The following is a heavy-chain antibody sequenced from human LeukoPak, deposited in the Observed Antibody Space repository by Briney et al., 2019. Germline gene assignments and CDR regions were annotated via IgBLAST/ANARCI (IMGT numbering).Heavy chain of an antibody. V-gene: IGHV4-34*01. CDR1: GGSFGGYY. CDR2: INHSGST. J-gene: IGHJ4*02. Sequence: SETLSLTCAVYGGSFGGYYWSWIRQPPGKGLEWIGEINHSGSTSYNPSLKSRVTISVDTSKNQFSLKLSSVTAADTAVYYCARSGYYDSSAEDYWGQGTLVTVSS. CDR3: ARSGYYDSSAEDY. D-gene: IGHD3-22*01.